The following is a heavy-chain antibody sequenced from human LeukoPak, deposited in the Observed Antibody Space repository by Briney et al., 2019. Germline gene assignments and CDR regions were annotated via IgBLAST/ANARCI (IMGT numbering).Heavy chain of an antibody. CDR2: MNPNSGNT. CDR1: GYTFTSYD. V-gene: IGHV1-8*01. CDR3: ARGVVRGGWYHLFDY. Sequence: ASVKVSCKASGYTFTSYDINWVRQATGQGREWMGWMNPNSGNTGYAQKFQGRVTITRNTSISTDYMEMSSLRSEDTAVYYCARGVVRGGWYHLFDYWGQGTLVTVSS. J-gene: IGHJ4*02. D-gene: IGHD6-19*01.